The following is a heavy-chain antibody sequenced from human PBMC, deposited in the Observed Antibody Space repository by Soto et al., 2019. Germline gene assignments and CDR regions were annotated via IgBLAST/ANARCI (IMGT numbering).Heavy chain of an antibody. CDR2: ISGSGDST. Sequence: EVQLLESGGGLVQPGGSLKLLCAAPGFTLCSHAMSWVRQAPGKGLEWVSVISGSGDSTYYADSVRGRFTISRDNSKNTLYLQMNSLRAEDTAVYYCAKDRDGAAAGPTKFYGMDVWGQGTTVTVSS. CDR1: GFTLCSHA. D-gene: IGHD6-13*01. CDR3: AKDRDGAAAGPTKFYGMDV. V-gene: IGHV3-23*01. J-gene: IGHJ6*02.